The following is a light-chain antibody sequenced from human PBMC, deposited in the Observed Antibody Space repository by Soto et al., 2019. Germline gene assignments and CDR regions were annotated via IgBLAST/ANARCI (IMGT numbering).Light chain of an antibody. CDR2: DIR. CDR3: SSYTGSGTLV. J-gene: IGLJ1*01. CDR1: SSDVGGYKY. V-gene: IGLV2-14*03. Sequence: QSVLTQPASVSGSPGQSITISCTGTSSDVGGYKYVSWYQQHPGKAPKLMIYDIRNRPSGVSNRFSGSKSGNTASLTISGLQAEDEADYYCSSYTGSGTLVFGTGTKLTVL.